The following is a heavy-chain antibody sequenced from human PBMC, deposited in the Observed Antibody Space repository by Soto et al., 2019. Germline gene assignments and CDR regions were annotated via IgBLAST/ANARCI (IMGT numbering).Heavy chain of an antibody. J-gene: IGHJ3*02. Sequence: SSETLSLTCAVSGGSISSGGYSWSWIRQPPGKGLEWIGYIYHSGSTNYNPSLKSRVTISVDTSKNQFSLKLSSVTAADTAVYYCARADGIRNDGAFDIWGQGTMVTVSS. CDR3: ARADGIRNDGAFDI. V-gene: IGHV4-30-2*01. CDR2: IYHSGST. CDR1: GGSISSGGYS. D-gene: IGHD1-1*01.